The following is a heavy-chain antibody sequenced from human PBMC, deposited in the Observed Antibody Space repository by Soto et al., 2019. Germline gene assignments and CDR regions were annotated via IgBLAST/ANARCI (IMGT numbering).Heavy chain of an antibody. V-gene: IGHV1-69*13. CDR2: IIPIFGTA. J-gene: IGHJ5*02. Sequence: SVKVSCKASGGTFSSYAISWVRQAPGQGLEWMGGIIPIFGTANYAQKYQGRVKITADESTSTAYMELSSLRSEDTAVYYCARNPGDYDILTGYYNGPWFDPWGQGTLVTVSS. D-gene: IGHD3-9*01. CDR1: GGTFSSYA. CDR3: ARNPGDYDILTGYYNGPWFDP.